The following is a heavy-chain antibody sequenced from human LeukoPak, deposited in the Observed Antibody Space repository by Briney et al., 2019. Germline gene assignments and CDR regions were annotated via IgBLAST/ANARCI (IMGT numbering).Heavy chain of an antibody. CDR2: ISYIGST. D-gene: IGHD4-17*01. Sequence: SETLSLTCAVSDDSFSSHYWTWIRQPPGKGLEWIGYISYIGSTNYNPSLKSRVTISIDTSRNQFSLRLSSVTAADTAVYYRARDLVTVTKGFDIWGQGTMVSVSS. CDR1: DDSFSSHY. V-gene: IGHV4-59*11. CDR3: ARDLVTVTKGFDI. J-gene: IGHJ3*02.